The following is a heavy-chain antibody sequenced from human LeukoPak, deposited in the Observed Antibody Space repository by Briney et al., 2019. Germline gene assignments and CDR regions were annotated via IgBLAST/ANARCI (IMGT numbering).Heavy chain of an antibody. CDR2: IRHDGSIK. V-gene: IGHV3-30*02. CDR1: GFIFSTYG. Sequence: GGSLRLSCAASGFIFSTYGMYWVRQAPGKGLEWVAFIRHDGSIKNYADSVKGRFTISRGNSKNTLYLQMNSLRAEDTAVYYCAKDSLADIDYWGQGTLVTVSS. J-gene: IGHJ4*02. CDR3: AKDSLADIDY. D-gene: IGHD3-16*01.